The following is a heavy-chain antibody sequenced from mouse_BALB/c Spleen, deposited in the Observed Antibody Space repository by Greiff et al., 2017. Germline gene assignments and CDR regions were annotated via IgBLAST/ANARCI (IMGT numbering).Heavy chain of an antibody. Sequence: EVQLQQSGTVLARPGASVKMSCKASGYTFTSYWMHWVKQRPGQGLEWIGAIYPGNSDTSYNQKFKGKAKLTAVTSTSTAYMELSSLTYEDSAIYYCTSIYYNSYYAMDYWGQGTSVTVSS. V-gene: IGHV1-5*01. J-gene: IGHJ4*01. CDR3: TSIYYNSYYAMDY. D-gene: IGHD2-4*01. CDR1: GYTFTSYW. CDR2: IYPGNSDT.